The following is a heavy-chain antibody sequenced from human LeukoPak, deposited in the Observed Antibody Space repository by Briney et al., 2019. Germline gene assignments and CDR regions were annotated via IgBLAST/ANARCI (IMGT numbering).Heavy chain of an antibody. CDR2: IYYSGTP. CDR3: ARQRSGYSYGYGKFDY. D-gene: IGHD5-18*01. V-gene: IGHV4-59*08. CDR1: GGSTSTYY. J-gene: IGHJ4*02. Sequence: SETLSLTCTVSGGSTSTYYWSWIRQPPGKGLEWIGYIYYSGTPNYNPTLKSRVTISVDTSKNQFSLKLSSVTAAETAVYYCARQRSGYSYGYGKFDYWGQGTLVTVSS.